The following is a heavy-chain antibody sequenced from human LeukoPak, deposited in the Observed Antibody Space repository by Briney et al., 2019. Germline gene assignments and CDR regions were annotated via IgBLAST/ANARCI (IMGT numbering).Heavy chain of an antibody. Sequence: GGSVKVSCAASGFTFSSYCMHWVRQAPGKGLEWIAYINSSSSTIYYAAFVRGRFTISRDNAKNSLYLQMNSLGAEDTAVYFCTRAGGPLYYDFVSHGDSWGQGTLVTVSS. CDR2: INSSSSTI. CDR3: TRAGGPLYYDFVSHGDS. D-gene: IGHD3-22*01. CDR1: GFTFSSYC. V-gene: IGHV3-48*04. J-gene: IGHJ4*02.